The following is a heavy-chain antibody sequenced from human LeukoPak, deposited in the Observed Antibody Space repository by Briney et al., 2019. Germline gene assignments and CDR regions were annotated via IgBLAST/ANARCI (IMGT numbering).Heavy chain of an antibody. V-gene: IGHV3-53*01. D-gene: IGHD6-19*01. CDR3: ARGRMSSGWHCHWFDP. Sequence: GRSLRLSCAASGFTVSTNYMSWVRQAPGKGLEWVSVIYSGGNTYYADSVKGRFTISRDNSKNTLYLQMNSLRTEDTAVYYCARGRMSSGWHCHWFDPWGQGTLVTVSS. J-gene: IGHJ5*02. CDR2: IYSGGNT. CDR1: GFTVSTNY.